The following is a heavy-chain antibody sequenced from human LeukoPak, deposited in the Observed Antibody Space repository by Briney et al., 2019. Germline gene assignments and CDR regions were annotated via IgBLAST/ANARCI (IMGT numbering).Heavy chain of an antibody. V-gene: IGHV1-69*13. J-gene: IGHJ3*02. D-gene: IGHD6-13*01. CDR1: GGTFSSYA. CDR2: IIPIFGTA. Sequence: AASVKVSCKASGGTFSSYAISWVRQAPGQGLEWMGGIIPIFGTADYAQKFQGRVTITADESTSTAYMELSSLRSEDTAVYYCARYSSSWSAGNDAFDIWGQGTMVTVSS. CDR3: ARYSSSWSAGNDAFDI.